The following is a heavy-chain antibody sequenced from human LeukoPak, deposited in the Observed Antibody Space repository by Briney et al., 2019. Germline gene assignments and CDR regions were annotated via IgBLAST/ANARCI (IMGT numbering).Heavy chain of an antibody. D-gene: IGHD3-10*01. V-gene: IGHV4-34*01. CDR3: ARGGLRGYGSGSYYKYHFDY. CDR2: INHSGST. CDR1: GGSFSAYY. J-gene: IGHJ4*02. Sequence: SETLSLTCAVYGGSFSAYYWSWIRRTPGKGLEWIGEINHSGSTNYNPSLKSRVTISVDTSKNQFSLRLSSVTAADTAVYYCARGGLRGYGSGSYYKYHFDYWGQGTLVTVSS.